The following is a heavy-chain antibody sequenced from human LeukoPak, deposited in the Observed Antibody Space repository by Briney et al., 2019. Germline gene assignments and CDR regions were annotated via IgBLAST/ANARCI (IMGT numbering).Heavy chain of an antibody. J-gene: IGHJ4*02. D-gene: IGHD2-8*01. CDR2: VIPVFGTT. Sequence: VASVKVSCKAFGGTFRSYAINWVRQAPGQGLEWMGGVIPVFGTTKYAQKVQGRVTITTDESTSPAYLELSSLRSEDTAVYYCARGGVGSPGRNDFDYWGQGTLVTVSS. CDR1: GGTFRSYA. V-gene: IGHV1-69*05. CDR3: ARGGVGSPGRNDFDY.